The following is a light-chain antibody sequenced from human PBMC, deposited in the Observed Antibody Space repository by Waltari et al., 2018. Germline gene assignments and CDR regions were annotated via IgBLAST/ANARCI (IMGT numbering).Light chain of an antibody. CDR1: QGLVPSNGYNY. J-gene: IGKJ5*01. V-gene: IGKV2-28*01. Sequence: PRSPLSLPFIPGEPASISCKARQGLVPSNGYNYLDWFLQKPGQSPQLPTDLVSNRGSGVSDRVSGSGSGTDFTLRSSRVEDEDVGIYYCMRARQTAITFGQGTRLEIK. CDR2: LVS. CDR3: MRARQTAIT.